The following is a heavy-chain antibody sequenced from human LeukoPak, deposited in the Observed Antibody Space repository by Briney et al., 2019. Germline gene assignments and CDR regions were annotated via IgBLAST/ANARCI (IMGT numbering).Heavy chain of an antibody. CDR2: INPNSGGT. CDR1: GYTFTGYY. J-gene: IGHJ4*02. V-gene: IGHV1-2*02. CDR3: ARGGLLWFGELLYEHFFDC. D-gene: IGHD3-10*01. Sequence: GASVKVSCKASGYTFTGYYMHWVRQAPGQGLEWMGWINPNSGGTNYAQKFQGRVTMTRDTSISTAYMELSRLRSDDTAVYYCARGGLLWFGELLYEHFFDCWGQGTLVTVSS.